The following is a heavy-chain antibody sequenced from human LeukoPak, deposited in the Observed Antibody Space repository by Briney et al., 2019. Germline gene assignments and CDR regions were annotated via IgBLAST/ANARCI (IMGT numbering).Heavy chain of an antibody. CDR1: GFTFSRYA. J-gene: IGHJ4*02. CDR2: ISGSGGSA. CDR3: ARDTANYNFWSGSALGGVDY. V-gene: IGHV3-23*01. D-gene: IGHD3-3*01. Sequence: GGSLRLSCAVSGFTFSRYAMNWVRQAPGKGLEWVSVISGSGGSAYYADSVKGRFTISRDNSKNTLYLQMNSLRAEDTAVYYCARDTANYNFWSGSALGGVDYWGQGTLVTVSS.